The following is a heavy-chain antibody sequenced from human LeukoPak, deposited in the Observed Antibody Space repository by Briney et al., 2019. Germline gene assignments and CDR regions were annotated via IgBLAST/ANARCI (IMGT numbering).Heavy chain of an antibody. J-gene: IGHJ5*02. Sequence: NPSETLSLTCTVSSGSISSSNYYWSWIRQPPGKGLEWIGEINHSGSTNYNPSLKSRVTISVDTSKNQFSLKLSSVTAADTAVYYCARAIAARFDPWGQGTLVTVSS. D-gene: IGHD6-6*01. CDR1: SGSISSSNYY. CDR2: INHSGST. V-gene: IGHV4-39*07. CDR3: ARAIAARFDP.